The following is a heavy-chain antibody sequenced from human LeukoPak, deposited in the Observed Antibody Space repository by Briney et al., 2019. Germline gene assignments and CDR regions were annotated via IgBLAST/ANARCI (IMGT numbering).Heavy chain of an antibody. Sequence: SETLSLICAVYGGSFSGYYWSWIRQPPGKGLEWIGEINHSGSTNYNPSLKSRVTISVDTSKNQFSLKLSSVTAADTAVYYCARGLTGYWGQGTLVTVSS. V-gene: IGHV4-34*01. CDR3: ARGLTGY. CDR2: INHSGST. CDR1: GGSFSGYY. J-gene: IGHJ4*02. D-gene: IGHD1-14*01.